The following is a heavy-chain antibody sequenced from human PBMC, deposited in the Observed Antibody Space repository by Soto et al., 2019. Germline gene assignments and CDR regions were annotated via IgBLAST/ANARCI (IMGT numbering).Heavy chain of an antibody. D-gene: IGHD3-3*01. CDR1: GYTFTSYA. CDR3: ARERITIFGVAPDGMDV. CDR2: INAGNGNT. Sequence: GASVKVSCKASGYTFTSYAMHWVRQAPGQRLEWMGWINAGNGNTKYSQKFQGRVTITRDTSASTAYMELSSLRSEDTAVYYCARERITIFGVAPDGMDVWGQGTTVTVS. J-gene: IGHJ6*02. V-gene: IGHV1-3*01.